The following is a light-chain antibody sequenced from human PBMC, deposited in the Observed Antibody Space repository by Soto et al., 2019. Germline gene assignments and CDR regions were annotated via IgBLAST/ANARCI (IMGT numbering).Light chain of an antibody. CDR3: QQYGSSPPYT. Sequence: EIVLTQSPGTLSLSPGERATLSCRASQSVSSSYLAWYQQKPGQAPRLLIYGASSRATGIPDRFSGSGSGTEFTLTISRLEPEDFAVDYCQQYGSSPPYTCGQGTKLEIK. J-gene: IGKJ2*01. CDR2: GAS. V-gene: IGKV3-20*01. CDR1: QSVSSSY.